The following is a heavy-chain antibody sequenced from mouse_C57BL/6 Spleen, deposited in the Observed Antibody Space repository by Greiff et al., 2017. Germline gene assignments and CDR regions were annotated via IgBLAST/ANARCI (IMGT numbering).Heavy chain of an antibody. V-gene: IGHV1-52*01. D-gene: IGHD2-4*01. J-gene: IGHJ4*01. CDR2: IDPSDSET. CDR3: ARGDYEDAMED. Sequence: QVQLQQPGAELVRPGSSVKLSCKASGYTFTSYWMHWVKQRPIQGLEWIGNIDPSDSETHYNQKFKDKATLTVDKSSSTAYMQLSSLTSEDSAVYYCARGDYEDAMEDRGQGTSVTVAS. CDR1: GYTFTSYW.